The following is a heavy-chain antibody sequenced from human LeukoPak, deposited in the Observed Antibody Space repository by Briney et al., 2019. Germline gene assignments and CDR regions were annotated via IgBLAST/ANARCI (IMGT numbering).Heavy chain of an antibody. Sequence: GGSLRLSCAASGFTFTSYAMSWIRQAPGKGLDWVSAISGGGEDTYYADSVKGRFTISRDNSKNTPYLQMNSLRAEDTAIYYCAKPRAMTTGVGRYFDLWGRGTLVTVSS. CDR1: GFTFTSYA. D-gene: IGHD1-1*01. J-gene: IGHJ2*01. CDR2: ISGGGEDT. V-gene: IGHV3-23*01. CDR3: AKPRAMTTGVGRYFDL.